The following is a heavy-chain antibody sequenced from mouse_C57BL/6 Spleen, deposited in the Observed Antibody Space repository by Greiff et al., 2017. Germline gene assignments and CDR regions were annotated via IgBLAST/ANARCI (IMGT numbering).Heavy chain of an antibody. J-gene: IGHJ2*01. CDR2: IYPGDGDT. Sequence: QVQLKESGPELVKPGASVKISCKASGYAFSSSWMNWVKQRPGKGLEWIGRIYPGDGDTNYNGKFKGKATLTADKSSSTAYMQLSSLTSEDSAVYYCARIIYYYGSSSDYWGQGTTLTVSS. V-gene: IGHV1-82*01. CDR3: ARIIYYYGSSSDY. D-gene: IGHD1-1*01. CDR1: GYAFSSSW.